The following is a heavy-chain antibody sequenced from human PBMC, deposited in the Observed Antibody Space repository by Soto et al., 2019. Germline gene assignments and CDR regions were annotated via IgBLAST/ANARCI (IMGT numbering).Heavy chain of an antibody. CDR2: IYHSGST. J-gene: IGHJ4*02. V-gene: IGHV4-4*02. CDR1: GGSISSSNW. CDR3: ARIAAAGTNFAY. D-gene: IGHD6-13*01. Sequence: QVQLQESGPGLVKPSGTLSLTCAVSGGSISSSNWWSWVRQPPGEGLDWIGEIYHSGSTRYKPSLTSRVTVSVDTAKNQFSLKLSSVTAADTAVYYCARIAAAGTNFAYWGQGPLVTVSS.